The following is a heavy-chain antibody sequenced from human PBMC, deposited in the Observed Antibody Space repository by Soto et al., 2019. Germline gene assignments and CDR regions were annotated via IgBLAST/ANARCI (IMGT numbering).Heavy chain of an antibody. CDR2: ISGSGSTI. Sequence: GGSLNLSCAASGFTFSIYSVSWVRQAPGKGPEWISSISGSGSTIYYADSVKGRFTISRDNSKNTLYLQMSSLRAEDTAVYYCAKVFYYYDSSGYYYFDYWGQGTLVTVSS. J-gene: IGHJ4*02. V-gene: IGHV3-23*01. CDR1: GFTFSIYS. D-gene: IGHD3-22*01. CDR3: AKVFYYYDSSGYYYFDY.